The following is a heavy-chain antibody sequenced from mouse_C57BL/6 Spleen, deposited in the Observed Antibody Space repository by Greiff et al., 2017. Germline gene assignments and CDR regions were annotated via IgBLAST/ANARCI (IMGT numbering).Heavy chain of an antibody. CDR3: LYYSNYGPDWDFEV. CDR1: GYAFSSYW. CDR2: IYPGDGDT. J-gene: IGHJ1*03. D-gene: IGHD2-5*01. V-gene: IGHV1-82*01. Sequence: QVQLQQSGPELVKPGASVKISCKASGYAFSSYWMHWVKQRPGKGLEWIGRIYPGDGDTNYNGKFKGKATLTADKSSSTAYMQLSSLTSEDSAVDFGLYYSNYGPDWDFEVWGTGTTVTVAS.